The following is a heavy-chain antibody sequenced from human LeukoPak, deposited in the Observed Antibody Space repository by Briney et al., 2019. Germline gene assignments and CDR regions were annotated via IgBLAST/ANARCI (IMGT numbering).Heavy chain of an antibody. V-gene: IGHV5-51*01. Sequence: GESLKISCEASGYNFITYWIGWVRQMPGRGLEWVAIINPGDSDTRYSLSFQGRATISVDRSINTACLQWSSLRASDTAIYYCARLPDYVSGKDYWGQGTLVTVSS. D-gene: IGHD3-10*01. CDR1: GYNFITYW. J-gene: IGHJ4*02. CDR2: INPGDSDT. CDR3: ARLPDYVSGKDY.